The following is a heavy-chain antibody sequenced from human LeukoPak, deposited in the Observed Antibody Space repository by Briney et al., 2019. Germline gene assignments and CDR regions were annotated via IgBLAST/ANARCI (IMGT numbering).Heavy chain of an antibody. CDR3: ARDERKQQLGAFDI. J-gene: IGHJ3*02. D-gene: IGHD6-13*01. CDR1: GGSISSYY. CDR2: IYTSGST. V-gene: IGHV4-4*07. Sequence: PSETLSLTCTVSGGSISSYYWSWIRQPAGKGLEWIGRIYTSGSTNYNPSLKSRVTMSVDTSKNQFSLKLSSVTAADTAVYYCARDERKQQLGAFDIWGQGTMVTVSS.